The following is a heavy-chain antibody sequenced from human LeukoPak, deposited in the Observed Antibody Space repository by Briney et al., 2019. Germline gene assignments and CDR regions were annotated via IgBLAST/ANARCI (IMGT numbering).Heavy chain of an antibody. CDR1: GGSISSSSYY. CDR3: ARQNYDILTGYFDAFDI. Sequence: SETLSLTCTVSGGSISSSSYYWGGIRQPPGKGLEWIGSIYYSGSTYYNPSLKSRVTISVDTSKNQFSLKLSSVTAADTAVYYCARQNYDILTGYFDAFDIWGQGTMVTVSS. D-gene: IGHD3-9*01. CDR2: IYYSGST. V-gene: IGHV4-39*01. J-gene: IGHJ3*02.